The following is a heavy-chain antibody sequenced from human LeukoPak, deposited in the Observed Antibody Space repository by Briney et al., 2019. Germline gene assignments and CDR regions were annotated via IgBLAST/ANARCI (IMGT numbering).Heavy chain of an antibody. J-gene: IGHJ4*02. V-gene: IGHV1-2*02. CDR2: INPNSGGT. D-gene: IGHD5-24*01. CDR1: GYTFTGYY. Sequence: ASVKVSCKASGYTFTGYYMHWVRQAPGQGLEWMGWINPNSGGTNYAQKFQGRVTMTRDTSISTAYMELSRLRSDDTAVYYCARHAPVEMATMPDYWGQGTLVTVSS. CDR3: ARHAPVEMATMPDY.